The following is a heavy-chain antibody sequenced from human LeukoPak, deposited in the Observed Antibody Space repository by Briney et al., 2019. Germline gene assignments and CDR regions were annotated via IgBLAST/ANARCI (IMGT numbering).Heavy chain of an antibody. Sequence: GGSLRLSCAASGFTFSSCGMHWVRQAPGKGLEWVAVISYDGSNKYYVDSVKGRFTISRDNAKNSLYLQMNSLRAEDTAVYYCTRGHHGLEYWGQGTLVTVSS. CDR3: TRGHHGLEY. CDR1: GFTFSSCG. J-gene: IGHJ4*02. D-gene: IGHD1-14*01. CDR2: ISYDGSNK. V-gene: IGHV3-30*03.